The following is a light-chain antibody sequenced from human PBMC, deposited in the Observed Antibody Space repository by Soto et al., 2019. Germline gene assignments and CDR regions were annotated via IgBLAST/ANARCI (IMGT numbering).Light chain of an antibody. CDR2: GAS. V-gene: IGKV3-15*01. CDR1: QTISSN. Sequence: EIVMTQSPASLSVSPGEGATLSCRASQTISSNLAWYQQKPGQAPRLLIYGASTRATGVPARFSGSGSGTEFTLTISSLQSEDFAVYYCQHYNNWPYTFGQGTRLEIK. CDR3: QHYNNWPYT. J-gene: IGKJ2*01.